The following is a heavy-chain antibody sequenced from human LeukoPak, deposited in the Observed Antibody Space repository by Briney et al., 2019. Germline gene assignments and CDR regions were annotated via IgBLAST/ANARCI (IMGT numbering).Heavy chain of an antibody. Sequence: PSQTLSLTCSVSGGSISRGSYYWSWIRQPAGKGLEWIGRINTSGSTNYNTYLKSRVTISVDTSKNQFSLKLSSVTAADTAVYYCARAIFGVVIIRQEFDYWGQGTLVTVSS. CDR3: ARAIFGVVIIRQEFDY. V-gene: IGHV4-61*02. D-gene: IGHD3-3*01. CDR1: GGSISRGSYY. CDR2: INTSGST. J-gene: IGHJ4*02.